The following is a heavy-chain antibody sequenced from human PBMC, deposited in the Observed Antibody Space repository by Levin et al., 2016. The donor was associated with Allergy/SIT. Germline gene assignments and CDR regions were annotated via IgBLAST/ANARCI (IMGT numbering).Heavy chain of an antibody. CDR3: ARDSGHYDFWSALSREKFYYYGMDV. V-gene: IGHV3-48*01. D-gene: IGHD3-3*01. Sequence: GESLKISCAASGFTFSSYSMNWVRQAPGKGLEWVSYISSSSSTIYYADSVKGRFTISRDNAKNSLYLQMNSLRAEDTAVYYCARDSGHYDFWSALSREKFYYYGMDVWGQGTTVTVSS. CDR2: ISSSSSTI. J-gene: IGHJ6*02. CDR1: GFTFSSYS.